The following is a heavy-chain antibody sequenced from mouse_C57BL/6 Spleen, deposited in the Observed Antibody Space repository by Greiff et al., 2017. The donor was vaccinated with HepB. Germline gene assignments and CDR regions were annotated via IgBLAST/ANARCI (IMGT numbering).Heavy chain of an antibody. V-gene: IGHV1-7*01. CDR2: INPSSGYT. CDR3: AREGFITTVVADY. Sequence: VQVVESGAELAKPGASVKLSCKASGYTFTSYWMHWVKQRPGQGLEWIGYINPSSGYTKYNQKFKDKATLTADKSSSTAYMQLSSLTYEDSAVYYCAREGFITTVVADYWGQGTTLTVSS. CDR1: GYTFTSYW. J-gene: IGHJ2*01. D-gene: IGHD1-1*01.